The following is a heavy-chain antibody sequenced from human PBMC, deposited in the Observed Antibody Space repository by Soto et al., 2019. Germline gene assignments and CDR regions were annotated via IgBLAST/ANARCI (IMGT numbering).Heavy chain of an antibody. CDR1: GFNFNDAW. J-gene: IGHJ2*01. CDR2: IKSKPDGGTI. Sequence: EVELVESGGDLVKPGGSLRLSCAASGFNFNDAWMNWVRQAPGKGLEWVGRIKSKPDGGTIDYAAPVKGRFSVSRDDSTNTLFLQMNSLKNEDTAVYYCTTDRNAKTATGRYFDLWGRGTLVTVSS. V-gene: IGHV3-15*07. D-gene: IGHD1-1*01. CDR3: TTDRNAKTATGRYFDL.